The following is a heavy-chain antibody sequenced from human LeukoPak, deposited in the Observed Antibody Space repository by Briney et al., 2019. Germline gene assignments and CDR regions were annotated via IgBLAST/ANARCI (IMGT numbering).Heavy chain of an antibody. CDR2: IYYRGST. V-gene: IGHV4-59*01. Sequence: SETLSFTCTVSDYSISSGYYWGWIRQPPGKGLEWIGFIYYRGSTNYNPSLESRVTISIDTSKNRFSLKLSSVTAADTAVYYCARDRYSGYDGFGAFDIWGQGTMVTVSS. D-gene: IGHD5-12*01. CDR3: ARDRYSGYDGFGAFDI. CDR1: DYSISSGYY. J-gene: IGHJ3*02.